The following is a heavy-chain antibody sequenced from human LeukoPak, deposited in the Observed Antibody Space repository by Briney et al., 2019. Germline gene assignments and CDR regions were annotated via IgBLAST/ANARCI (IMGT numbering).Heavy chain of an antibody. CDR3: ARDSWSSTSCSFDY. CDR2: IYTSGST. Sequence: SETLSLTCTVSGRSISSYYWSWIRQPAGKGLEWIGRIYTSGSTNYNPSLKSRVTMSVDTSKNQFSLKLSSVTAADTAVYYCARDSWSSTSCSFDYWGQGTLVTVSS. J-gene: IGHJ4*02. D-gene: IGHD2-2*01. V-gene: IGHV4-4*07. CDR1: GRSISSYY.